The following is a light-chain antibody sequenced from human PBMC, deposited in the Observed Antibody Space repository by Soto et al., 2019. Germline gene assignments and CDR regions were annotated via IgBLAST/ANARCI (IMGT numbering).Light chain of an antibody. CDR3: LQDHNDPLT. J-gene: IGKJ4*01. V-gene: IGKV1-6*01. CDR2: AAS. CDR1: QGSRND. Sequence: ALQMTQSPSSLSASVRDRVTITCRASQGSRNDLGWYQQKPGKAPKLLIYAASSLQSGVPSRFSGSGSGTDFTLTISSLQPEDFATYYCLQDHNDPLTFGGGTKVEIK.